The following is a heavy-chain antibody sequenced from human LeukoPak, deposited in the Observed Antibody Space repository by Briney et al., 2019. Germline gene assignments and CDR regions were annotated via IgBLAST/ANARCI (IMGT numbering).Heavy chain of an antibody. D-gene: IGHD2-2*01. J-gene: IGHJ4*02. Sequence: ASVKVSCKDSGYTFTSYGISWVRQAPGQGLEWMGWISAYNGNTNYAQKLQGRVTMTTDTSTSTAYMELRSLRSDDTAVYYCARVDGIVVVPAAQFDYWGQGTLVTVSS. CDR2: ISAYNGNT. CDR1: GYTFTSYG. V-gene: IGHV1-18*01. CDR3: ARVDGIVVVPAAQFDY.